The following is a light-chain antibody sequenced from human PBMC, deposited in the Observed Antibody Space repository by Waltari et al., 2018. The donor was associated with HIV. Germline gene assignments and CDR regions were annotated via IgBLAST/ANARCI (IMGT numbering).Light chain of an antibody. J-gene: IGLJ2*01. V-gene: IGLV7-46*01. CDR1: ARVVNRGPC. CDR2: DSN. Sequence: QPVVTQEPSLTVSPGGTVILTCASSARVVNRGPCPYWFQQRPGQAPKTLIFDSNNRYSWTPARFTGSFLGGKAALTLTGAQPEDDADYYCLLSYDGDVVFGGGTKLTVL. CDR3: LLSYDGDVV.